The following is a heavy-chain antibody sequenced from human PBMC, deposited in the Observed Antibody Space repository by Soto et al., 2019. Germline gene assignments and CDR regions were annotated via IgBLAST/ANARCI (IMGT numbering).Heavy chain of an antibody. CDR3: AKVSPTYYDFWSGYGMDV. CDR1: GFTFSSYG. CDR2: ISYDGSNK. V-gene: IGHV3-30*18. Sequence: QVQLVESGGGVVQPGRSLRLSCAASGFTFSSYGMHWVRQAPGKGLEWVAVISYDGSNKYHADSVKGRFTISRDNSKNTLYLQMNSLRAEDTAVYYCAKVSPTYYDFWSGYGMDVWGQGTTVTVSS. D-gene: IGHD3-3*01. J-gene: IGHJ6*02.